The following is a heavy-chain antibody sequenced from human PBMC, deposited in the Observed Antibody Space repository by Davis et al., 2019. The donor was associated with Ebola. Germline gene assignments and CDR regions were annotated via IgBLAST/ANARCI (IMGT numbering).Heavy chain of an antibody. CDR2: ISGSGGST. Sequence: GESLKISCAASGFTFSSYAMSWVRQAPGKGLEWVSAISGSGGSTYYPGSVKGRFTISRDNSKNTLYLQMNSLRAEDTAVYYCVRSYSIVYWGQGTLVTVSS. D-gene: IGHD1-26*01. J-gene: IGHJ4*02. V-gene: IGHV3-23*01. CDR3: VRSYSIVY. CDR1: GFTFSSYA.